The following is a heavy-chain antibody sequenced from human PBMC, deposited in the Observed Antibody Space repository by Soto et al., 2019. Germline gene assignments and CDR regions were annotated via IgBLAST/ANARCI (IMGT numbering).Heavy chain of an antibody. J-gene: IGHJ6*03. Sequence: PSETLSLTCAVYGGSFSGYYWSWIRQPPGKGLEWIGEINHSGSTNYNPSLKSRVTISVDTSKNQFSLKLSSVTAADTAVYYCARGGPYYYGSGSYYLGYTYHYYFMAVWGKGTTVTVS. V-gene: IGHV4-34*01. CDR1: GGSFSGYY. CDR3: ARGGPYYYGSGSYYLGYTYHYYFMAV. CDR2: INHSGST. D-gene: IGHD3-10*01.